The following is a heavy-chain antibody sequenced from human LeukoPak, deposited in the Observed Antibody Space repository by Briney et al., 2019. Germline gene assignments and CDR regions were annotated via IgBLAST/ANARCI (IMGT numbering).Heavy chain of an antibody. CDR1: GFTVSSNY. Sequence: GGSLRLSCAASGFTVSSNYMSWVRQAPGKGLGWVSVIYSGGSTYYADSVKGRFTISRDNSKNTLYLQMNSLRAEDTAVYYCAREIAAAAQGDWGQGTLVTVSS. CDR2: IYSGGST. V-gene: IGHV3-53*01. D-gene: IGHD6-13*01. CDR3: AREIAAAAQGD. J-gene: IGHJ4*02.